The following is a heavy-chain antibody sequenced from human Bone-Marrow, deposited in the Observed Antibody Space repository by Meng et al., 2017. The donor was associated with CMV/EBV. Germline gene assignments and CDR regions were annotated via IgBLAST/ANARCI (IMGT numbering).Heavy chain of an antibody. Sequence: GESLKISCAASGFTVSSNYMSWVRQAPGKGLEWVSVIYSGGSTYYADSVKCRFTISRDNSKNTLYLQMNSLRDEDTAVYYCARARIAARPESFFIGYYSYGMDVWGQGTTVTVSS. CDR1: GFTVSSNY. J-gene: IGHJ6*02. CDR2: IYSGGST. D-gene: IGHD6-6*01. V-gene: IGHV3-53*01. CDR3: ARARIAARPESFFIGYYSYGMDV.